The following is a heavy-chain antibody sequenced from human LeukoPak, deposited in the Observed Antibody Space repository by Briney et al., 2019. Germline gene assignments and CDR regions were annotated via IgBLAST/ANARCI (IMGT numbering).Heavy chain of an antibody. CDR1: GGSIISSSYY. J-gene: IGHJ4*02. D-gene: IGHD2-8*01. V-gene: IGHV4-39*07. CDR3: ARVSPGYCTNGVCYQIRAAPRYYFDY. Sequence: PSETLSLTCSVSGGSIISSSYYWGWIRQPPGKGLEWIGSIYYSGSTYYNPSLKSRVTISVDTSKNQFSLKLSSVTAADTAVYYCARVSPGYCTNGVCYQIRAAPRYYFDYWGQGTLVTVSS. CDR2: IYYSGST.